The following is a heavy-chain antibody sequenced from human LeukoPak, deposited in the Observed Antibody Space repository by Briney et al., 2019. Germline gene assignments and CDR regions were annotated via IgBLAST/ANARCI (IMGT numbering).Heavy chain of an antibody. CDR3: ARDRSSSDY. CDR2: ISAYNGKT. Sequence: ASVTVSFKSSVYTFINYGIYWVRQAPGQGVEWMGWISAYNGKTDYAQKFQGRVTVTTDTSTSTVYMELKSLRFDDTAVYYCARDRSSSDYWGQGTLITVSS. CDR1: VYTFINYG. J-gene: IGHJ4*02. V-gene: IGHV1-18*01. D-gene: IGHD6-13*01.